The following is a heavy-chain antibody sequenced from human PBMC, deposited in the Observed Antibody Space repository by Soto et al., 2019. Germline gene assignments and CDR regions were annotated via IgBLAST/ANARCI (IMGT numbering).Heavy chain of an antibody. D-gene: IGHD1-26*01. CDR3: ARVRPVGAPSRLIWFAP. Sequence: SETLSLTCTVSGGSISSYYWSWIRQPPGKGLEWIGYIYYSGSTNYNPSLKSRVTISVDTSKNQFSLKLSSVTAADTTVYYCARVRPVGAPSRLIWFAPWGQGTLVTVAS. V-gene: IGHV4-59*01. CDR1: GGSISSYY. J-gene: IGHJ5*02. CDR2: IYYSGST.